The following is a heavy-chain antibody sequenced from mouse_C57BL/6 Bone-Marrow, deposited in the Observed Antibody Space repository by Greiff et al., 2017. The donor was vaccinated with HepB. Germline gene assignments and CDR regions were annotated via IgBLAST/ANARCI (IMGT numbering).Heavy chain of an antibody. CDR1: GFTFSDYG. CDR3: ARHGDYGSSYAWFAY. V-gene: IGHV5-15*01. D-gene: IGHD1-1*01. CDR2: ISNLAYSI. J-gene: IGHJ3*01. Sequence: DVKLQESGGGLVQPGGSLKLSCAASGFTFSDYGMAWVRQAPRKGPEWVAFISNLAYSIYYADTVTGRFTISRENAKNTLYLEMSSLRSEDTAMYYCARHGDYGSSYAWFAYWGQGTLVTVSA.